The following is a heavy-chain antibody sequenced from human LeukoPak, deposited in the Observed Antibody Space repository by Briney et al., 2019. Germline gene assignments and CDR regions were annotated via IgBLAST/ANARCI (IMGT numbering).Heavy chain of an antibody. CDR1: GFTFISYW. CDR2: IKQDGSEK. D-gene: IGHD1-26*01. V-gene: IGHV3-7*04. CDR3: AMEGYSGNYPAY. Sequence: GGPLRPSCAASGFTFISYWMSWVRQAPGKGLEWVANIKQDGSEKYYVDSVRGRFTISRDNAKKSLYLQMNSLRAEDTAVYYCAMEGYSGNYPAYWGQGTLVTVSS. J-gene: IGHJ4*02.